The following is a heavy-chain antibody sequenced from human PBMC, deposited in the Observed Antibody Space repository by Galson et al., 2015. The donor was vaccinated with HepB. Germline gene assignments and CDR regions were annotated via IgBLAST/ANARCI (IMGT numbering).Heavy chain of an antibody. Sequence: ETLSLTCTVSGGSISSSSYYWGWIRQPPGKGLEWIGSIYYSGSTYYNPSLKSRVTISVDTSKNQFSLKLSSVTAADTAVYYCARITMVRGVLDAFDIWGQGTMVTVSS. CDR3: ARITMVRGVLDAFDI. D-gene: IGHD3-10*01. V-gene: IGHV4-39*01. CDR2: IYYSGST. J-gene: IGHJ3*02. CDR1: GGSISSSSYY.